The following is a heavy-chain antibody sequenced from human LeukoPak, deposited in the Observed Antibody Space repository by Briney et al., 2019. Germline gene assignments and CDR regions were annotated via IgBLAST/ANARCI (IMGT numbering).Heavy chain of an antibody. CDR3: AIARYSSSWYFS. CDR1: GDSISSGDYY. V-gene: IGHV4-61*02. J-gene: IGHJ4*02. CDR2: ISSSGST. D-gene: IGHD6-13*01. Sequence: PSETLSLTCTVSGDSISSGDYYWSWIRQPAGKGLEWIGRISSSGSTNYNPSLKSRVTISVDTSKNQFSLKLSSVTAADTAVYYCAIARYSSSWYFSWGQGTLVTVSS.